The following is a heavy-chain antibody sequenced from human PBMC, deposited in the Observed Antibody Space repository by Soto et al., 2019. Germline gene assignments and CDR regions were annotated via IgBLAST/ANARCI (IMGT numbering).Heavy chain of an antibody. J-gene: IGHJ6*02. CDR1: GYTFTGYY. D-gene: IGHD5-18*01. CDR3: ARGSIQLWSRPYYYGMDV. V-gene: IGHV1-2*04. CDR2: INPNSGGT. Sequence: ASVKVSCKASGYTFTGYYMHWVRQAPGQGLEWMGWINPNSGGTNYAQKFQGWVTMTRDTSISTAYMELSRLRSDDTAVYYCARGSIQLWSRPYYYGMDVWGQGTTVTVSS.